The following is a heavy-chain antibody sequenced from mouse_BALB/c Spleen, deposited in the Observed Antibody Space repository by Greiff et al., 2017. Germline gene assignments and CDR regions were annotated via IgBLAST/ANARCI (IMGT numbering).Heavy chain of an antibody. V-gene: IGHV14-1*02. J-gene: IGHJ2*01. D-gene: IGHD2-1*01. CDR1: GFNINDYY. CDR3: ARFLYGNYEGY. Sequence: EVQLQQSGAELVRPGALVKLSCKASGFNINDYYMHWVKQRPEQGLEWIGWIDPENGNTIYDPKFQGKASITADTSSNTAYLQLSSLTSEDTAVYYCARFLYGNYEGYWGQGTTLTVSS. CDR2: IDPENGNT.